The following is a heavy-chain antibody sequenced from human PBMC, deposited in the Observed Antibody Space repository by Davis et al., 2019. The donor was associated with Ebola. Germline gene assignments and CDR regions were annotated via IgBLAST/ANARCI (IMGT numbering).Heavy chain of an antibody. CDR1: GGTFSSYA. CDR3: ASSQDSSGWYGY. Sequence: SVKVSCKASGGTFSSYAISWVRQAPGQGLEWMGGIIPIFGTANYAQKFQGRVTITADESTSTAYMELSSLRSDDTAVYYCASSQDSSGWYGYWGQGTLVTVSS. D-gene: IGHD6-19*01. J-gene: IGHJ4*02. CDR2: IIPIFGTA. V-gene: IGHV1-69*13.